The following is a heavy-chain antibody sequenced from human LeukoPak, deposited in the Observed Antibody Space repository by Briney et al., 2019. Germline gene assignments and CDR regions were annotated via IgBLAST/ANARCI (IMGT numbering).Heavy chain of an antibody. V-gene: IGHV4-59*01. CDR1: GGSISSYY. CDR2: IYYSGST. D-gene: IGHD1-14*01. Sequence: SGTLSLTCTVSGGSISSYYWIWIRQPPGKGLEWIGYIYYSGSTNYNPSLKSRVTISVDTSKNQFSLKLSSVTAADTAVYYCARSHHGPYWYFDLWGRGTLVTVSS. CDR3: ARSHHGPYWYFDL. J-gene: IGHJ2*01.